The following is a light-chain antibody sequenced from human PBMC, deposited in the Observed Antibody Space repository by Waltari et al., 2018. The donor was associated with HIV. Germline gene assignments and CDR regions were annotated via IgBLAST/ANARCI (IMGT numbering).Light chain of an antibody. V-gene: IGLV2-14*01. CDR2: EVS. J-gene: IGLJ1*01. Sequence: QSALTQPASVSGSPGQSVTISCTGTSSDIGGYNYVSWYQQHPGKAPKLIISEVSNRPSGFSVRFSGSKSGNTASLTISGLQAEDEADYYCCSYTSTTAFDVFGTGTRVSVL. CDR3: CSYTSTTAFDV. CDR1: SSDIGGYNY.